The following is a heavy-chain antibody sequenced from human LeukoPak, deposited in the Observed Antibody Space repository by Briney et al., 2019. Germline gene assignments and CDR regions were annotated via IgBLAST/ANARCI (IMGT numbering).Heavy chain of an antibody. D-gene: IGHD6-13*01. J-gene: IGHJ1*01. CDR1: GDSVSSNSAA. CDR2: TYYRSNWYN. CDR3: ARDSSSWYGYFHH. V-gene: IGHV6-1*01. Sequence: SQTLSLTCAISGDSVSSNSAAWNWIRQSPSRGLEWLGRTYYRSNWYNDYALSVKSRITINPDASKNQFSLQLNSVTPEDTAVYYCARDSSSWYGYFHHWGQGTLVTVSS.